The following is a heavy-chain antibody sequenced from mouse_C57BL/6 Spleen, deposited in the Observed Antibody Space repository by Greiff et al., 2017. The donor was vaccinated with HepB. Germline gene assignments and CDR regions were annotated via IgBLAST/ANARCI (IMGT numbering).Heavy chain of an antibody. CDR2: IDPSDSYT. Sequence: QVQLKQSGAELVKPGASVKLSCKASGYTFTSYWMQWVKQRPGQGLEWIGEIDPSDSYTNYNQKFKGKATLTVDTSSSTAYMQLSSLTSEDSAVYYCARTYYYGSAYYYAMDYWGQGTSVTVSS. CDR1: GYTFTSYW. V-gene: IGHV1-50*01. D-gene: IGHD1-1*01. J-gene: IGHJ4*01. CDR3: ARTYYYGSAYYYAMDY.